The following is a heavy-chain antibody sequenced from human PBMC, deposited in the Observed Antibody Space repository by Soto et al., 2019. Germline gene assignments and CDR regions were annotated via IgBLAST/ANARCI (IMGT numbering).Heavy chain of an antibody. J-gene: IGHJ6*02. V-gene: IGHV3-30*18. D-gene: IGHD3-22*01. Sequence: PGGSMRLSCAASGFTFYKHGMHWVRQAPGKGLEWVALISHDGSNKYYVDSVKGRFTIARDNSKNTVFLQMNSLRPEDTALYFCAKDDSNRWYNYYAMDVWGQGTTVIVS. CDR2: ISHDGSNK. CDR1: GFTFYKHG. CDR3: AKDDSNRWYNYYAMDV.